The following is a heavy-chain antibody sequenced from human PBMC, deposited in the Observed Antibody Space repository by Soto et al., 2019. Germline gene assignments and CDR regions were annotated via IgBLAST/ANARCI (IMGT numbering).Heavy chain of an antibody. CDR2: IYYSGST. J-gene: IGHJ4*02. V-gene: IGHV4-59*01. D-gene: IGHD3-22*01. CDR3: ASYDSSGNFDY. Sequence: SETLSLTCTVSGGSISSYYWSWIRQPPGKELECIGYIYYSGSTTYNPSLKSRVTISVDTSKNQFSLKLTSVTAADTAVYYCASYDSSGNFDYWGQGTLVT. CDR1: GGSISSYY.